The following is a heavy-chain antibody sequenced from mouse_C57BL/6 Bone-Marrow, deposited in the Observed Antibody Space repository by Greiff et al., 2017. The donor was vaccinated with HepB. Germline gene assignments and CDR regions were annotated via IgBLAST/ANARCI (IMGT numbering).Heavy chain of an antibody. Sequence: QVQLQQSGPGLVQPSQSLSITCTVSGFSLTSYGVHWVRQSPGKGLEWLGVIWSGGSTDYNAAFISRLNISKDNSKSKVFFKMNSLQADDTAIYYCAGNWRATTVVAPYAMDDWGQGTSVTVSS. V-gene: IGHV2-2*01. CDR3: AGNWRATTVVAPYAMDD. CDR1: GFSLTSYG. CDR2: IWSGGST. D-gene: IGHD1-1*01. J-gene: IGHJ4*01.